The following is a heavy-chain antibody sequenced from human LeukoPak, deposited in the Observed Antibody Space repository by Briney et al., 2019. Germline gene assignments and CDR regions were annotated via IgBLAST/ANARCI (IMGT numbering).Heavy chain of an antibody. CDR3: ARDYGGSSPFDY. CDR2: FSHTGSP. D-gene: IGHD4-23*01. V-gene: IGHV4-34*01. CDR1: GASFSCYS. J-gene: IGHJ4*02. Sequence: SETLSLTFAISGASFSCYSWTWIRPPPGKGLEWIGEFSHTGSPIYNPSLKSRVNISIDTSKNQFSLRLTSVTAADTAVYFCARDYGGSSPFDYWGQGTLVTVSS.